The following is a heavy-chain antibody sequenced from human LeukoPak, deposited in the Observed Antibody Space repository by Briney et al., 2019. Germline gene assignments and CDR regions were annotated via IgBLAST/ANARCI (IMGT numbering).Heavy chain of an antibody. CDR1: GFTFSSYD. CDR3: AKVMEDSAGYYGNYYYYGMDV. V-gene: IGHV3-30*18. Sequence: GGSLRLSCAASGFTFSSYDMHWLRQAPGKGLEWVAVISHDGNDRYYADSVKGRFTVSRDHSKSTLYLQMNSLRAEDTAVYYCAKVMEDSAGYYGNYYYYGMDVWGQGTTVTVSS. CDR2: ISHDGNDR. J-gene: IGHJ6*02. D-gene: IGHD3-22*01.